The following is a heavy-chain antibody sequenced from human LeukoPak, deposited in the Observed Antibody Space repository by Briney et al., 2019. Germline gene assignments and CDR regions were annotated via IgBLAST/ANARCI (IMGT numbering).Heavy chain of an antibody. J-gene: IGHJ3*02. CDR2: VYYSGST. D-gene: IGHD4-17*01. CDR1: GGSDSSGVDF. Sequence: SETQSLTCTVSGGSDSSGVDFWSWIRQPPGKGLEWIGYVYYSGSTSYNPSLKGRVTISIDTSKNQFSLRLKSVTAADTAVYYCAREPHNSGEIPGIWGQGKMVPVSS. V-gene: IGHV4-61*08. CDR3: AREPHNSGEIPGI.